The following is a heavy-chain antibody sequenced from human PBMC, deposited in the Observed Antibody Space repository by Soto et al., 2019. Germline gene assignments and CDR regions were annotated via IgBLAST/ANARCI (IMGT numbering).Heavy chain of an antibody. V-gene: IGHV4-59*08. CDR3: ARHSGCSGGSCYSVYYFGMDV. D-gene: IGHD2-15*01. CDR2: TSYTGNT. Sequence: PSETLSLTYIVSGGSITSYHWSWIRQLPEKGLEWIAYTSYTGNTNYNPSFQSRVTISIDTSKNQLSLKMTSMTAADTAVYYCARHSGCSGGSCYSVYYFGMDVWGQGTTVTVSS. CDR1: GGSITSYH. J-gene: IGHJ6*02.